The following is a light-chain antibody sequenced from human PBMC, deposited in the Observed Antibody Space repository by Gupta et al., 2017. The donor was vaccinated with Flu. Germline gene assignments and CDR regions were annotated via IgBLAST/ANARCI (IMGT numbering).Light chain of an antibody. CDR3: QQRRS. V-gene: IGKV3-11*01. J-gene: IGKJ2*03. CDR2: DTS. CDR1: QSVSGY. Sequence: EMVLTQPPVTLSLSPGERATLSCRASQSVSGYLPWYQQKPGQAPRLLIYDTSNRATGIPARFGGSGYGTDFTLTISSLEPEDYAVYYCQQRRSFGQGTKLEIK.